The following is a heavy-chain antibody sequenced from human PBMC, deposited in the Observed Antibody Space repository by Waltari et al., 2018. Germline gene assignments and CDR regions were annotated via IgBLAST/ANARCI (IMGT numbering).Heavy chain of an antibody. D-gene: IGHD3-3*01. CDR3: AAFPSMSGRDY. V-gene: IGHV3-23*01. CDR1: GFTFNTYA. Sequence: EVQLLESGGGLVQPGGSLRLSCTASGFTFNTYAMTWVHQAPGKGLEWVSTVTGSGTIAYYADSVKGRFTISRDNSNNMLYVQMNSLRAEDTAVYYCAAFPSMSGRDYWGQGTLVTVSS. J-gene: IGHJ4*02. CDR2: VTGSGTIA.